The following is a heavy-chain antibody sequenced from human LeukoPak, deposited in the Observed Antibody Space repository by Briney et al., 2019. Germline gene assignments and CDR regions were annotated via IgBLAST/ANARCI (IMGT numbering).Heavy chain of an antibody. Sequence: GGSLRLSCAASGFTFSSYSMNWVRQAPGKRLEWVSSISSSSSYIYYADSVKGRFPISRDNAKTSLYLQMNSLRAEDTAVYYCARDRPAPQDIVVVPAAPYYYYGMDVWGKGTTVTVSS. V-gene: IGHV3-21*01. CDR3: ARDRPAPQDIVVVPAAPYYYYGMDV. J-gene: IGHJ6*04. D-gene: IGHD2-2*01. CDR1: GFTFSSYS. CDR2: ISSSSSYI.